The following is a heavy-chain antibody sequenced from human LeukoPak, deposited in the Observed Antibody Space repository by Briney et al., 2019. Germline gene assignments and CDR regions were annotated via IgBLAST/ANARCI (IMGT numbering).Heavy chain of an antibody. D-gene: IGHD3-10*01. Sequence: GGSLRLSCAASGFTFSSYAMRWVRQAPGKGLEWVAVISYDGSTKYYADPVKGRFTISRDNSKNMLHLQMTRMTAEATAVYYCATEGVRRVHFNYWAQGTLATVSS. CDR3: ATEGVRRVHFNY. CDR1: GFTFSSYA. CDR2: ISYDGSTK. J-gene: IGHJ4*02. V-gene: IGHV3-30-3*01.